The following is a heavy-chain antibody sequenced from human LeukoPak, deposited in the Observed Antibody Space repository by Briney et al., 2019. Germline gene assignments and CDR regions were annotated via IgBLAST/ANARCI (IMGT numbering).Heavy chain of an antibody. D-gene: IGHD2-2*01. J-gene: IGHJ4*02. CDR3: ARVVSAMPDY. CDR1: GFTFSNHG. Sequence: GRSLRLSCAASGFTFSNHGMHWVRQAPGKGPEWVALIWYDGSNKYYGDSVKGRFTISRDNSKNTVYLQMNSLRAEDTGVYYCARVVSAMPDYWGQGTLVTVSS. V-gene: IGHV3-33*01. CDR2: IWYDGSNK.